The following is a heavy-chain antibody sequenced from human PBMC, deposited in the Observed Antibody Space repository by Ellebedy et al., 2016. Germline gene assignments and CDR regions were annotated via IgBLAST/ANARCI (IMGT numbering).Heavy chain of an antibody. V-gene: IGHV3-33*01. D-gene: IGHD2-2*01. CDR2: IWYDGSNK. CDR1: GFTLSDHY. Sequence: GESLKISCATSGFTLSDHYMDWVRQAPGKGLEWVAVIWYDGSNKYYADSVKGRFTISRDNSKNTLYLQMDSLRAEDTAVYSCARDGVVPAGGVPQFDPWGQGTLVTVSS. CDR3: ARDGVVPAGGVPQFDP. J-gene: IGHJ5*02.